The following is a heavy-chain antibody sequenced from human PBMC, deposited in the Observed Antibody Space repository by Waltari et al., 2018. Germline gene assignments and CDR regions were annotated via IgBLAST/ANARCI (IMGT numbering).Heavy chain of an antibody. Sequence: QVQLVQSGAAVKKPGSSVKVSCKASGGAFGGYAITWVRQAPGHGLEWVGGMIPIYGTPNFAQKFQGRVTFTADESTTTAYMELTSLKSEDTAIYYCARRNLGYAFDIWGQGTLVTVSS. CDR1: GGAFGGYA. J-gene: IGHJ3*02. CDR2: MIPIYGTP. D-gene: IGHD1-26*01. V-gene: IGHV1-69*12. CDR3: ARRNLGYAFDI.